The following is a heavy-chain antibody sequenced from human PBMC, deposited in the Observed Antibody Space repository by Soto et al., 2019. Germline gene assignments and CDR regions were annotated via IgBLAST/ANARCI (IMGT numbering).Heavy chain of an antibody. D-gene: IGHD3-22*01. J-gene: IGHJ4*02. CDR2: IKSKTDGGTT. CDR1: GFTFSNAW. CDR3: TTDSYDSSGYHDY. Sequence: AGGSLRLSCAASGFTFSNAWMSWVRQAPGKGLEWVGRIKSKTDGGTTDYAAPVKGRFTISRDDSKNTLYLQMNSLKTGDTAVYYCTTDSYDSSGYHDYWGQGTLVTVSS. V-gene: IGHV3-15*01.